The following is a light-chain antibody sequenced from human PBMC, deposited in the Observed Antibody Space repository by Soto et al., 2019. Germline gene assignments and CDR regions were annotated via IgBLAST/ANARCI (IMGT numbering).Light chain of an antibody. CDR1: SSDIGGYNY. CDR2: DLT. J-gene: IGLJ2*01. Sequence: QSALTQPPSASGSPGQSVTISCIGTSSDIGGYNYVSWYQQHPGRAPKVLIYDLTQRPSGVPDRFSGSKSGNTASLTISGLQAEDEADYYCASYGGNNNLIFGGGTKVTVL. V-gene: IGLV2-8*01. CDR3: ASYGGNNNLI.